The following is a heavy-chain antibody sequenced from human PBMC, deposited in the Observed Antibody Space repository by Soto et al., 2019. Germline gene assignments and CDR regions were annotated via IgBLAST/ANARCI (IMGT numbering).Heavy chain of an antibody. D-gene: IGHD6-19*01. Sequence: GGSLRLSCAASGFTVSSNYMSWVRQAPGKGLEWVAVIYSGGSTYYADSVKGRFTISRDNSKNTLYLQMNSLRAEDTAVYYCAKDFGIAVAGKVYYYYYGMDVWGQGTTVTVSS. V-gene: IGHV3-66*02. CDR1: GFTVSSNY. J-gene: IGHJ6*02. CDR2: IYSGGST. CDR3: AKDFGIAVAGKVYYYYYGMDV.